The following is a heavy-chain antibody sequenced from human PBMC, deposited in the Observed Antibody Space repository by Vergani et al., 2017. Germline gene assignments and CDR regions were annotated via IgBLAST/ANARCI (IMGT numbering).Heavy chain of an antibody. CDR2: INNDGHT. D-gene: IGHD4-17*01. J-gene: IGHJ4*02. Sequence: QVQLQQWGAGVVKPSGTLSLTCAVFGESFSSFYWSWIRQPPGKGLEWIGEINNDGHTNYNPSLESRVTVSRDTAKNQFSLNLMSVTAADTAVYYCARFPSTVTRGFDYWGQGTLVTVSS. CDR1: GESFSSFY. V-gene: IGHV4-34*02. CDR3: ARFPSTVTRGFDY.